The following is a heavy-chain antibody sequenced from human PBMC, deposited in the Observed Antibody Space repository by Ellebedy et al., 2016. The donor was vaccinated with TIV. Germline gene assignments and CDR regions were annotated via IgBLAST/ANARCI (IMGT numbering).Heavy chain of an antibody. CDR1: GASVSSYF. Sequence: MPSETLSLTCTVSGASVSSYFWSWIRQSPGKGLAWIGYITSSGSTHYSPSLRSRVTMSRDPSKNSFSLHLDSVATTDTAIYYCVKIVSGGASFDPWGQGILVTVSS. CDR3: VKIVSGGASFDP. D-gene: IGHD3-16*01. J-gene: IGHJ5*02. V-gene: IGHV4-59*02. CDR2: ITSSGST.